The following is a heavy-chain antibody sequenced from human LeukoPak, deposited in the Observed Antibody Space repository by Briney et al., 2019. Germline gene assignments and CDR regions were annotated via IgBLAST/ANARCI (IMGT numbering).Heavy chain of an antibody. CDR1: GFTLSDYW. J-gene: IGHJ4*02. CDR2: INTNGGRT. Sequence: GESLKISCAASGFTLSDYWVHWVRQAPGKGLVWVSRINTNGGRTDYADSVKGRFTISRDNAKNSLYLQMNSLRAEDTAVYYCARELDAAAPFDYWGQGTLVTVSS. V-gene: IGHV3-74*01. CDR3: ARELDAAAPFDY. D-gene: IGHD2-2*01.